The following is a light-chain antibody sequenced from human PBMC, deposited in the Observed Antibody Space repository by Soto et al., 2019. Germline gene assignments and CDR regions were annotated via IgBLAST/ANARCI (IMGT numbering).Light chain of an antibody. Sequence: EIVMTQSPATLSVSPGERVTLSCRASQSVGSNLAWYQQKPGQVPRLLIYGESSRATGIPTTFSGSGSGAEFTLTISSLQSEDFAIYYWQQYSNWPFTFGQGTKLEIK. CDR2: GES. J-gene: IGKJ2*01. V-gene: IGKV3-15*01. CDR3: QQYSNWPFT. CDR1: QSVGSN.